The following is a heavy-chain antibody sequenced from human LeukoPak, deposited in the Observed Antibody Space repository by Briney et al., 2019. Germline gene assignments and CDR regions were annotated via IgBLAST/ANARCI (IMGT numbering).Heavy chain of an antibody. J-gene: IGHJ4*02. V-gene: IGHV3-23*01. CDR1: GFTFSSYP. Sequence: GGSLRLSCAASGFTFSSYPMTWVRQAPGKGLEWVSAIRPSDDSTFYADSVKGRFTISRDSSKNTLYPQMNSLRAEDTAVYYCAKLTSGWFEEFWGQGTLVTVSS. CDR3: AKLTSGWFEEF. CDR2: IRPSDDST. D-gene: IGHD3-10*01.